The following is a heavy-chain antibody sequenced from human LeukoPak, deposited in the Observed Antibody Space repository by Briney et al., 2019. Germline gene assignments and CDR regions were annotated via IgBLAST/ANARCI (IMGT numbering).Heavy chain of an antibody. Sequence: AGGSLRLSCAASGFTFSSYAMSWVRQAPGKGLEWVSAISGSGGSTYYADSVKGRFTISRDNSKNTLYLQMNSLRAEDTAVYYCAKTLGYCSGGSCYDAYEYFQHWGQGTLVTVSS. V-gene: IGHV3-23*01. CDR2: ISGSGGST. CDR1: GFTFSSYA. D-gene: IGHD2-15*01. J-gene: IGHJ1*01. CDR3: AKTLGYCSGGSCYDAYEYFQH.